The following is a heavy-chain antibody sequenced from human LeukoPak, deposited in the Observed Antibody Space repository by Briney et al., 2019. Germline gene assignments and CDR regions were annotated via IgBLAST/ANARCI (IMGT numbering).Heavy chain of an antibody. D-gene: IGHD3-3*01. CDR3: ARVVTIHGFWFDP. Sequence: ASVKVSCKASGYTFTSYYMHWVRQAPGQGLEWMGWINTNTGNPTYAQGFTGRFVFSLDTSVSTAYLQISSLKAEDTAVYYCARVVTIHGFWFDPWGQGTLVTVSS. J-gene: IGHJ5*02. CDR1: GYTFTSYY. CDR2: INTNTGNP. V-gene: IGHV7-4-1*02.